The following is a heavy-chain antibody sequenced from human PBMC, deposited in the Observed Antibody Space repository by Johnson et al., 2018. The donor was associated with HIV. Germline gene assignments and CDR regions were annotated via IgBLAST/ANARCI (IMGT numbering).Heavy chain of an antibody. CDR3: ASLVGDTYLNAFDI. J-gene: IGHJ3*02. V-gene: IGHV3-30*04. CDR1: GFTFSSYA. D-gene: IGHD1-26*01. CDR2: ISYDGSNK. Sequence: QVQLVESGGGVVQPGRSLRLSCAASGFTFSSYAMHWVRQAPGKGLEWVALISYDGSNKYYADSVKGRFTISRDNSKKPLYLQMNSLRAEDTAVYYCASLVGDTYLNAFDIWGQGTMVTVSS.